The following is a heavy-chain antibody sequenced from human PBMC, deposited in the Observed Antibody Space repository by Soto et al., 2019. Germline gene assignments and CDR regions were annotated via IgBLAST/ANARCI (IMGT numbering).Heavy chain of an antibody. V-gene: IGHV4-31*03. CDR3: ASEKVEQANFGTYYYAMDV. CDR1: GGFISSGGYY. CDR2: IYYSGSS. Sequence: QVQLQESGPGLVKPSQTLSLTCTVSGGFISSGGYYWSWIRQHPGKGLEWIGYIYYSGSSYYNPSLKSRVTISVDTSKNQFFLKLSSVTAADTAVYYCASEKVEQANFGTYYYAMDVWGQGTTVTVSS. D-gene: IGHD1-7*01. J-gene: IGHJ6*02.